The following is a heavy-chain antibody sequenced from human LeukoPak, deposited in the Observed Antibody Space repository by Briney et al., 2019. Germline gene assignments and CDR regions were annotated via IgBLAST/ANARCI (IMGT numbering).Heavy chain of an antibody. J-gene: IGHJ4*02. CDR1: GGSISSYY. CDR2: IFYSGST. CDR3: ARVTGYSSGVFDH. V-gene: IGHV4-59*12. D-gene: IGHD6-25*01. Sequence: SETLSLTCTVSGGSISSYYWSWIRQPPGKGLEWIGYIFYSGSTYYNPSLKSRVNISIDTSKNQVSLKVNSVTPADTAVYFCARVTGYSSGVFDHWGQGALVTVSS.